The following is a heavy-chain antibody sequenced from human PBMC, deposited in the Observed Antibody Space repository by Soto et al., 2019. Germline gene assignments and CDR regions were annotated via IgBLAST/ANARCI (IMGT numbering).Heavy chain of an antibody. CDR2: INHSGST. V-gene: IGHV4-34*01. CDR3: ASGFQRDAPDKFYFDS. CDR1: GGSFSGHY. Sequence: QVQLQQWGAGLLKPSEPLSLTCAVYGGSFSGHYWSWIRQPPGKGLEWIGEINHSGSTNSNPSLKSRVTISVDTSKNQFSLKLSSVTAADTAVYYCASGFQRDAPDKFYFDSWAQGTLVTVSS. J-gene: IGHJ4*02.